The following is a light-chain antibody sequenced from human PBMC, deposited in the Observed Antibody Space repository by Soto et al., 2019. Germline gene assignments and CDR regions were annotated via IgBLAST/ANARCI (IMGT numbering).Light chain of an antibody. J-gene: IGKJ1*01. CDR3: QQYFDYPWT. Sequence: DIQLTQSPSALSASVGDRVTLTCRASRGIKNYLAWFQQKPGKGPKSLIYAAATLQSGVPAKFSGSGSGTDFTLTITSLQPEDFATYYCQQYFDYPWTFGQGTKVEIK. CDR1: RGIKNY. V-gene: IGKV1-16*02. CDR2: AAA.